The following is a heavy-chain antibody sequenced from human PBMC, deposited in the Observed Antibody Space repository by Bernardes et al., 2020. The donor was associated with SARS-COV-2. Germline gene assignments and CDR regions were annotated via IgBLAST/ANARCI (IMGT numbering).Heavy chain of an antibody. CDR3: AGSSCGIDCYIGGLRSWDYGMDV. J-gene: IGHJ6*02. Sequence: SETLSLTCTVSGGSVRNSNYYWGWIRQPPGKGLEWIGSVYPSGSAYYNPPLQSRVTASVDTSKNQFSLRLTFATAADTAVYYCAGSSCGIDCYIGGLRSWDYGMDVWGQGTTVIVSS. D-gene: IGHD2-21*01. CDR2: VYPSGSA. V-gene: IGHV4-39*01. CDR1: GGSVRNSNYY.